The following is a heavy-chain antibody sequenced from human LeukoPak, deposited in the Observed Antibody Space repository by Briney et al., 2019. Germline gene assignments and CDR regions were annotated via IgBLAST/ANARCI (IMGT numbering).Heavy chain of an antibody. CDR2: IWHDGSNK. Sequence: PGRSLRLSCAASGFTFSNYGMHWVRQAPGKGLEGVAVIWHDGSNKYYADSVKGRFTISRDNSKNTLYLQMNSLRAEYTAVYYCANNFDYWGQGTLVTVSS. CDR1: GFTFSNYG. V-gene: IGHV3-33*06. CDR3: ANNFDY. J-gene: IGHJ4*02.